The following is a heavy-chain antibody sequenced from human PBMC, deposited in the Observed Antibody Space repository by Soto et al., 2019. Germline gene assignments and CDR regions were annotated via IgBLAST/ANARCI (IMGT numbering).Heavy chain of an antibody. CDR2: ISSDGSDK. CDR1: GFSFSDCG. Sequence: QVQLVESGGGVVQPGRSLRLSCAASGFSFSDCGMHWARQAPGKGLEWVAAISSDGSDKYYSESVKGRFTISRDNSRNTLFLQMNSLRVGDTAVYYCVKGSEVARQELDYWGQGTLVTVSS. D-gene: IGHD2-15*01. V-gene: IGHV3-30*18. J-gene: IGHJ4*02. CDR3: VKGSEVARQELDY.